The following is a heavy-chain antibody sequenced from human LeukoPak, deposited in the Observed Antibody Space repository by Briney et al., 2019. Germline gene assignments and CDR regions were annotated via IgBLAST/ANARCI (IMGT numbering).Heavy chain of an antibody. CDR2: INPSGGST. Sequence: ASVKVSCKASGYTFTSYYMHWVRQAPGQGLEWMGLINPSGGSTSYAQKFQGRVTMTRDTSTSTVYMELSSLRSEDTAGYYCAGEVGATLYYAFDIWGQGTRVTVSS. D-gene: IGHD1-26*01. CDR1: GYTFTSYY. J-gene: IGHJ3*02. CDR3: AGEVGATLYYAFDI. V-gene: IGHV1-46*01.